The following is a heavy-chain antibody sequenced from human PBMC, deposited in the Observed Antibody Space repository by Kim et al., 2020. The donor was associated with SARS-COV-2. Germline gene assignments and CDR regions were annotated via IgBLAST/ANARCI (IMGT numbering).Heavy chain of an antibody. V-gene: IGHV1-46*01. D-gene: IGHD6-13*01. CDR2: INPSGGST. CDR1: GYTFTSYY. J-gene: IGHJ4*02. CDR3: ARDPPLIAAAGTSDY. Sequence: ASVKVSCKASGYTFTSYYMHWVRQAPGQGLEWMGIINPSGGSTSYAQKFQGRVTMTRYTSTSTVYMELSSLRSEDTAVYYCARDPPLIAAAGTSDYWGQGDLVNVSS.